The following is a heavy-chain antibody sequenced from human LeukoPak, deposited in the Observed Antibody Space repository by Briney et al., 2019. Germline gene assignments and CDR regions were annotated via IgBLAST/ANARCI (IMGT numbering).Heavy chain of an antibody. CDR1: GFTFEDYG. V-gene: IGHV3-43*02. CDR2: ISGDGGIT. CDR3: AKTHGGNSMDVFDI. Sequence: GGSLRLSCAASGFTFEDYGMSWVRQAPGNGLEWVSLISGDGGITYYADSVKGRFTISRDNSKNSLYLQMNSLRTEDTALYFCAKTHGGNSMDVFDIWGQGTMVTVSS. J-gene: IGHJ3*02. D-gene: IGHD4-23*01.